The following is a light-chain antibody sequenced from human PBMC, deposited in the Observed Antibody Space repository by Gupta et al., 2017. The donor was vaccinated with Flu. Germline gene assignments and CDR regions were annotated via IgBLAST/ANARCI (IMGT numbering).Light chain of an antibody. J-gene: IGKJ2*01. V-gene: IGKV3-20*01. CDR2: GAS. Sequence: TLSCRANQSVSDNFFTYLAWYQQKPGQAPRLLIYGASTRATDIPDRFSGSGSGTDFTLTINRVEPEDFAVYYCQQYGNSPYTFGQGTKVDI. CDR1: QSVSDNFFTY. CDR3: QQYGNSPYT.